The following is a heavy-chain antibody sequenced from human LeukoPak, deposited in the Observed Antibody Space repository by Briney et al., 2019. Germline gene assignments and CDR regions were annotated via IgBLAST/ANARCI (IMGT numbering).Heavy chain of an antibody. CDR1: GDSVSSNSAA. V-gene: IGHV6-1*01. Sequence: SQTLSLTCAISGDSVSSNSAAWNWIRQSPSRGLEWLVRTYYRFKWYNDYALSVKSRITINPDTSKNQFSLQLNSVTPEDTALYYCARDADIVVVPAAIDYWGQGTLVTVSS. CDR3: ARDADIVVVPAAIDY. CDR2: TYYRFKWYN. J-gene: IGHJ4*02. D-gene: IGHD2-2*01.